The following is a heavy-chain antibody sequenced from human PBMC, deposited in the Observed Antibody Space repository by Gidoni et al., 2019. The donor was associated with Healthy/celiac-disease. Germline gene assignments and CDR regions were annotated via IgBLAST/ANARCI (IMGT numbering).Heavy chain of an antibody. D-gene: IGHD5-18*01. Sequence: QVQLQESGPGLVKPSQTLSLTCTVSGGSISSGGYYWSWIRQHPGKGLEWIGYIYYSGSTYYNPSLKSRVTISVDTSKNQFSLKLSSVTAADTAVYYCARDCRFLLEIQQNSLGWFDPWGQGTLVTVSS. CDR2: IYYSGST. CDR3: ARDCRFLLEIQQNSLGWFDP. J-gene: IGHJ5*02. V-gene: IGHV4-31*03. CDR1: GGSISSGGYY.